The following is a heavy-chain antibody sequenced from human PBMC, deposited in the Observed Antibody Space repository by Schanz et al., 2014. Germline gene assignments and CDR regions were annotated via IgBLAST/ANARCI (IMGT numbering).Heavy chain of an antibody. CDR3: VRDLGGDQTDY. Sequence: EVQLVESGGGLVQPGGSLRLSCAASGFTFSTYWMHWVRQAPGKGLVWVSHINSDGTTTTYADSVKGRFTISRDNSKNTLSLQMNSLRAEDTAVYYCVRDLGGDQTDYWGQGTLVTVSS. CDR2: INSDGTTT. J-gene: IGHJ4*02. D-gene: IGHD4-17*01. V-gene: IGHV3-74*01. CDR1: GFTFSTYW.